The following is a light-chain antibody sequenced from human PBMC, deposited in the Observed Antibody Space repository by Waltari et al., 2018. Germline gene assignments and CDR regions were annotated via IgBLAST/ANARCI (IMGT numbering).Light chain of an antibody. CDR3: MQSLQNSVT. CDR2: FAS. V-gene: IGKV2-28*01. J-gene: IGKJ5*01. CDR1: QSLQHRNGYNY. Sequence: DILMTQSPVSLSVTPGEPPSISCTPRQSLQHRNGYNYLDWYLQKPGLSPQLLIYFASYRASGVPDRFSGSGSVTDFTLRISRVEAEDVGVYYCMQSLQNSVTFGQGTRLEIK.